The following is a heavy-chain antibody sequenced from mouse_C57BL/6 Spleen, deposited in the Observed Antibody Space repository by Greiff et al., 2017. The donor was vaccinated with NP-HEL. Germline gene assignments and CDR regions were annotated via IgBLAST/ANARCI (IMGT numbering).Heavy chain of an antibody. V-gene: IGHV14-3*01. CDR3: GDYYGSSPWFAY. CDR2: IDPANGNT. CDR1: GFNIKNTY. Sequence: EVKVVESVAELVRPGASVKLSCTASGFNIKNTYMHWVKQRPEQGLEWIGRIDPANGNTKYAPKFQGKATITADTSSNTAYLQLSSLTSEDTAIYYCGDYYGSSPWFAYWGQGTLVTVSA. J-gene: IGHJ3*01. D-gene: IGHD1-1*01.